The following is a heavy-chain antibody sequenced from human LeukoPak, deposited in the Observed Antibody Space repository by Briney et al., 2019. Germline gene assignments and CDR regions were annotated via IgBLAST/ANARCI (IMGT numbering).Heavy chain of an antibody. CDR2: IYTSGST. CDR3: ARGVGLYCSGGSCYFRTKYYFDY. Sequence: SETLSLTCTVSGGSISSYYWSWIRQPAGKGLEWIGRIYTSGSTNYNPSLKSRVTMSVDTSKNQFSLKLSSVTAADTAVYYCARGVGLYCSGGSCYFRTKYYFDYWGQGTLVTVSS. V-gene: IGHV4-4*07. CDR1: GGSISSYY. J-gene: IGHJ4*02. D-gene: IGHD2-15*01.